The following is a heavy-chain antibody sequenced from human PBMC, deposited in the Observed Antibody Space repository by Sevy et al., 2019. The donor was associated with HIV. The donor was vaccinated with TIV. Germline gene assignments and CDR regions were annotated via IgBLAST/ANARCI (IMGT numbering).Heavy chain of an antibody. CDR3: ARDRDRGGFDP. Sequence: ASVKVSCKTSGGTFSGYAISWVRQAPGQGLEWMGGIIAISGTTNYVQKFQGRVTITADASTRTVYMELRSLKIEDTAIYYCARDRDRGGFDPWGQGTLVTVSS. CDR2: IIAISGTT. V-gene: IGHV1-69*13. D-gene: IGHD3-16*01. J-gene: IGHJ5*02. CDR1: GGTFSGYA.